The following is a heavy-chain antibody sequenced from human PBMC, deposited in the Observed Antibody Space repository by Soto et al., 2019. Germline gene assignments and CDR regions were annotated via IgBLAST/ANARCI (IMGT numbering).Heavy chain of an antibody. CDR1: GFTFSSYA. Sequence: QVQLVESGGGVVQPGRSLRLSCAASGFTFSSYAMHWVRQAPGKGLEWVAVISYDGSNKYYADSVKGRFTISRDNSKNTLYLQMNSLRAEDTAVYYCARAGYCTNGVCSYYYYGMDVWGQGTTVTVSS. CDR2: ISYDGSNK. CDR3: ARAGYCTNGVCSYYYYGMDV. J-gene: IGHJ6*02. V-gene: IGHV3-30-3*01. D-gene: IGHD2-8*01.